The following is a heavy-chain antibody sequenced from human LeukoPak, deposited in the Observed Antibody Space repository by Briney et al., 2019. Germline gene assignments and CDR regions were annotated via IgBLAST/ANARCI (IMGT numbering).Heavy chain of an antibody. Sequence: GGSLRLSCAASGFTFDDYAMHWVRQAPGKGLEWVSLISWDGGSTYYADSVKGRFTISRNNSKNSLYLQMNSLRAEDTALYYCAKGMIVVVPAAPFDYWGQGTLVTVSS. CDR3: AKGMIVVVPAAPFDY. V-gene: IGHV3-43D*04. D-gene: IGHD2-2*01. CDR1: GFTFDDYA. J-gene: IGHJ4*02. CDR2: ISWDGGST.